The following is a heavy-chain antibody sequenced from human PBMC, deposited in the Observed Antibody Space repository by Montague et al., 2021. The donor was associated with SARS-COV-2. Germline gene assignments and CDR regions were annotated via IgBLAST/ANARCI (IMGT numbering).Heavy chain of an antibody. Sequence: SRRLSCAASGFTFSGYAIYWVRQAPGKGLEWVALISYDGSNKYYTDSVKGRFAISRDNSKNTLYLQMNSLRAEDTAVYFCARDRLKWGMITFGGNDYWGQGTLVTVSS. CDR2: ISYDGSNK. CDR3: ARDRLKWGMITFGGNDY. CDR1: GFTFSGYA. V-gene: IGHV3-30*09. J-gene: IGHJ4*02. D-gene: IGHD3-16*01.